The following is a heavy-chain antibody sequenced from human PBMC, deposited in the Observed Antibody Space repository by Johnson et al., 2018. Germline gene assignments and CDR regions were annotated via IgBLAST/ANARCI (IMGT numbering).Heavy chain of an antibody. V-gene: IGHV3-20*04. CDR2: INWNGGST. Sequence: EVPLVESGGGVVRPGGSLRLSCAASGFTFDDYGMSWVRQAPGKGLEWGSGINWNGGSTGYADSVKGRFTISRDNPKNSLYLQMNSLRAEDTAFDYCARAPYSSPSYYYYDMDVWGKGTTVTVSS. CDR1: GFTFDDYG. D-gene: IGHD6-6*01. J-gene: IGHJ6*03. CDR3: ARAPYSSPSYYYYDMDV.